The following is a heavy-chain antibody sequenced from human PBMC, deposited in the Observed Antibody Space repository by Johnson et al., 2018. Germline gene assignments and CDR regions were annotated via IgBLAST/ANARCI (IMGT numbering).Heavy chain of an antibody. Sequence: QVQLVQSGGGVVQXGRSLRLSCAASGFTFSSYGMHWVRQAPGNGLEWVAGISYDGSNKYYADSVKGRFTISRDNSTNSLYLQMNSLRAEDTAVYYCAREVVPAAMPDYYYYYMDVWGKGTTVTVSS. J-gene: IGHJ6*03. CDR1: GFTFSSYG. V-gene: IGHV3-30*03. CDR2: ISYDGSNK. D-gene: IGHD2-2*01. CDR3: AREVVPAAMPDYYYYYMDV.